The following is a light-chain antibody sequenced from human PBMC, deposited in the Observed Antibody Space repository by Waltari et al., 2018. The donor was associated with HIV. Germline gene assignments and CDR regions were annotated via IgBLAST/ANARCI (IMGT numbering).Light chain of an antibody. CDR2: EAA. CDR1: QSIGTS. CDR3: QQANNFPHT. J-gene: IGKJ2*01. V-gene: IGKV1-12*01. Sequence: DTQMTQSPSSVSESVGDRVTITCRASQSIGTSVAWYQQKPDRTPKLLIFEAARLQTGVPPSFSGSGSGTDVTLTITSLQPEDLATYYCQQANNFPHTFGQGT.